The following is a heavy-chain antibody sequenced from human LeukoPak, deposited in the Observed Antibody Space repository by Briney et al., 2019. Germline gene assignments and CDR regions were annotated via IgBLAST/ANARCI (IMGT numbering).Heavy chain of an antibody. CDR3: ASYLRGFDL. Sequence: PSQTLSLTCTVSGGSIRSGSFYWTWIRQHPGKGLEWIGYIYYSGSTNYNPSLKSRVTISVDTSKNQFSLKLSSVTAADTAVYYCASYLRGFDLWGRGTLVTVSS. CDR2: IYYSGST. V-gene: IGHV4-31*03. CDR1: GGSIRSGSFY. D-gene: IGHD3-10*01. J-gene: IGHJ2*01.